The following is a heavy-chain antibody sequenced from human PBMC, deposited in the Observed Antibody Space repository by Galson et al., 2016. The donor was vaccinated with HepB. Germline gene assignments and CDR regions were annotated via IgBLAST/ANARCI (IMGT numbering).Heavy chain of an antibody. V-gene: IGHV3-53*01. D-gene: IGHD3-10*01. CDR2: LYRDGST. J-gene: IGHJ3*02. CDR3: ARNMYGAATNYIGDVFDI. CDR1: GFTFSDYY. Sequence: LRLSCAASGFTFSDYYMNWIRQAPGKGLEWVSVLYRDGSTYYADSVEGRFTISRDNSRNTLYLQMNSLRAEDTAMYYCARNMYGAATNYIGDVFDIWGQGTMVTVSS.